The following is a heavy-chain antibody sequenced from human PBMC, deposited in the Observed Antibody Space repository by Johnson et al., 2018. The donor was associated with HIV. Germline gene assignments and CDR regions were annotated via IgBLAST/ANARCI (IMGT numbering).Heavy chain of an antibody. Sequence: VQLVESGGGVVRPGGSLRLSCAASGFTFSSYAMSWVRQAPGKGLEWVANIKQDGSEKYYVDSVKGRFTISRDNAKNSLYLQMNSLRAEDTAVYYCARRHDAFDIWGQGTMVTVSS. V-gene: IGHV3-7*03. J-gene: IGHJ3*02. CDR2: IKQDGSEK. CDR1: GFTFSSYA. CDR3: ARRHDAFDI.